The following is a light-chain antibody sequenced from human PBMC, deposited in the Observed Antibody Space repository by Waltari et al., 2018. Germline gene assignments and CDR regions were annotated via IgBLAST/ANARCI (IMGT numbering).Light chain of an antibody. CDR3: SSYTSSSTPPGVV. J-gene: IGLJ2*01. V-gene: IGLV2-14*03. CDR2: DVS. Sequence: QSALTQPASVSGSPGQSITISCTGTSSDVGGYNYVPWYQQHPGKAPKLMIYDVSNRPSGVSNRFSGSKSGNTASLTISGLQAEDEADYYCSSYTSSSTPPGVVFGGGTKLTVL. CDR1: SSDVGGYNY.